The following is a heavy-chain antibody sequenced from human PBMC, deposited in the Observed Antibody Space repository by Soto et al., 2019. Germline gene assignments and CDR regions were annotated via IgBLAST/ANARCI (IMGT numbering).Heavy chain of an antibody. V-gene: IGHV3-23*01. CDR1: GFTFSSYA. D-gene: IGHD6-13*01. CDR2: ISGSGGST. Sequence: FLRLSCADSGFTFSSYAMSWVRQAPGKGLEWVSAISGSGGSTYYADSVKGRFTISRDNSKNTLYLQMNSLRAEDTAVYYCAKDSRVGSWYGFDYWGQGTLVTVSS. J-gene: IGHJ4*02. CDR3: AKDSRVGSWYGFDY.